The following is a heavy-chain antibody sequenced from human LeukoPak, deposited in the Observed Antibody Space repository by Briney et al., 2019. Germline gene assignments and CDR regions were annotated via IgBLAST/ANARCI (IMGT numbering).Heavy chain of an antibody. V-gene: IGHV1-46*01. CDR1: GYTFTSYY. D-gene: IGHD3-3*01. CDR2: INLSGGST. J-gene: IGHJ4*02. CDR3: ARAQLRFLENYYFDY. Sequence: ASVKVSCKASGYTFTSYYMHWVRQAPGQGLEWMGIINLSGGSTSYAQKFQGRVTMTRDTSTSTVYMELSSLRSEDTAVYYCARAQLRFLENYYFDYWGQGTLVTVSS.